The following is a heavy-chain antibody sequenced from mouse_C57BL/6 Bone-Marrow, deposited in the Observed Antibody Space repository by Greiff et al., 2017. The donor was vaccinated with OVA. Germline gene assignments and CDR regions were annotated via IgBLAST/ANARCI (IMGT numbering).Heavy chain of an antibody. J-gene: IGHJ2*01. CDR1: GFNIKDDY. CDR3: TFYGNFYFDY. CDR2: IDPENGDT. D-gene: IGHD2-1*01. V-gene: IGHV14-4*01. Sequence: EVHLVESGAELVRPGASVKLSCTASGFNIKDDYMHWVKQRPEQGLEWIGWIDPENGDTEYASKFQGKATITADTSSNTAYLQLSSLTSEDTAVYYCTFYGNFYFDYWGQGTTLTVSS.